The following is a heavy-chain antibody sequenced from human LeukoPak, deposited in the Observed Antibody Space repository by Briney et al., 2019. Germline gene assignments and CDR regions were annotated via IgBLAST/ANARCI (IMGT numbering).Heavy chain of an antibody. J-gene: IGHJ4*02. D-gene: IGHD6-19*01. CDR2: FSGSGGST. CDR1: GFTFSSYA. Sequence: PGGSLRLSCAASGFTFSSYAMSWVRQAPGKGLDGASPFSGSGGSTYYADSVKGRFTISRDNSKNTLYLQMNSLRAEDTAVYYCAKDSSGTQLVVAGYFDYWGQGTLVTVSS. CDR3: AKDSSGTQLVVAGYFDY. V-gene: IGHV3-23*01.